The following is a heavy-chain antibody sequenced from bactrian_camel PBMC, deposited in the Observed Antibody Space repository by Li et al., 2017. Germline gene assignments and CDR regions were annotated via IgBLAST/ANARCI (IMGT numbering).Heavy chain of an antibody. CDR1: GNAASMRC. J-gene: IGHJ6*01. CDR2: LDPFHGAT. CDR3: AAEKGNYGDYCGPSWPFGN. V-gene: IGHV3-2*01. Sequence: HVQLVESGGGSVQAGGALRLSCEASGNAASMRCMGWVRQAPGKDYEGVASLDPFHGATNYADFVKGRFTISRDSAKKTLYLRMNRLNTEDTGVYYCAAEKGNYGDYCGPSWPFGNRGQGTQDTVS. D-gene: IGHD2*01.